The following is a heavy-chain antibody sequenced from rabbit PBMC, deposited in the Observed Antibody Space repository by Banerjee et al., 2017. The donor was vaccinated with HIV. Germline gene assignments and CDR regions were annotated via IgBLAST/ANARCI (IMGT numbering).Heavy chain of an antibody. Sequence: QLKESGGGLVQPGGSLKLSCKASGFTLNNYWMNWVRQAPGKGLEWIGYIDPIFGTTHYASWVNGRFTISSDNAQNTVDLQLNSLTAADTATYFCARDRGSGWDDAFDPWGPGTLVTVS. CDR1: GFTLNNYW. J-gene: IGHJ2*01. D-gene: IGHD4-1*01. V-gene: IGHV1S7*01. CDR3: ARDRGSGWDDAFDP. CDR2: IDPIFGTT.